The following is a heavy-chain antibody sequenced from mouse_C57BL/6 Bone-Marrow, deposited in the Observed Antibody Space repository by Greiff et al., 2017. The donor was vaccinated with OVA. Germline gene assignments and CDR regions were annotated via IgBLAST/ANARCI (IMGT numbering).Heavy chain of an antibody. Sequence: EVQGVESGAGLVKPGGSLKLSCASSGFTFSSYAMSWVRQTPEKRLEWVAYISSGGDYIYYADTVKGRFTISRDNARNTLYLQMSSLKSEDTAMYYCTRLLDAMDYWGQGTSVTVSS. D-gene: IGHD2-1*01. J-gene: IGHJ4*01. CDR2: ISSGGDYI. CDR3: TRLLDAMDY. V-gene: IGHV5-9-1*02. CDR1: GFTFSSYA.